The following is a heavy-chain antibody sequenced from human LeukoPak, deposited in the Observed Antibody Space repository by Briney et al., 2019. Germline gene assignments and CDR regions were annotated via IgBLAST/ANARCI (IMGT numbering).Heavy chain of an antibody. CDR2: MNPNSGNT. D-gene: IGHD3-10*01. V-gene: IGHV1-8*01. CDR1: GYTFTSYD. J-gene: IGHJ4*02. Sequence: ASVKVSCMASGYTFTSYDINWVRQATGQGVGWMGWMNPNSGNTGYAQKFQGRVTMTRNTSIRTAYMELSSLRSEDTAVYYCAIMVRGVLLHDYWGQGTLVTVSS. CDR3: AIMVRGVLLHDY.